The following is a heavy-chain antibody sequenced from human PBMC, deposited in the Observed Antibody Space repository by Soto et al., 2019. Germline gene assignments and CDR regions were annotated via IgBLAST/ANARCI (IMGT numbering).Heavy chain of an antibody. J-gene: IGHJ4*02. CDR1: GGTFSGYT. Sequence: SVKGSCKASGGTFSGYTISWVRQAPGQGLEWMGRIIPILGIANYAQKFQGRVTITADKSTSTAYMELSSLRSEDTAVYYCARAHCSSTSCPFDYWGQGTLVTVSS. V-gene: IGHV1-69*02. CDR3: ARAHCSSTSCPFDY. CDR2: IIPILGIA. D-gene: IGHD2-2*01.